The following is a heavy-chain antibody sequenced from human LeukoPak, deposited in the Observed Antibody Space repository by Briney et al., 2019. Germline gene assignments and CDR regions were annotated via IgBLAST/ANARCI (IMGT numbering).Heavy chain of an antibody. Sequence: GGSLRLSCAASGFTFSTYAMNWVRQAPGKGLEWVSTISGSGGSTYYADSVKGRFTISRDNSKNTLYLQMSSLRAEDTAVYYCGVSVSLNYWGQGTLVTVSS. J-gene: IGHJ4*02. CDR3: GVSVSLNY. V-gene: IGHV3-23*01. CDR1: GFTFSTYA. D-gene: IGHD5/OR15-5a*01. CDR2: ISGSGGST.